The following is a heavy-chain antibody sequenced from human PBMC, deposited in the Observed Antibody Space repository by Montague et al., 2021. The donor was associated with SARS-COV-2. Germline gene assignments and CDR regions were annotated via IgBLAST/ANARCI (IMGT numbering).Heavy chain of an antibody. D-gene: IGHD3-22*01. CDR3: ARVIVVGYYGMDV. CDR1: GFTFNNFP. CDR2: ISYDGSNK. Sequence: SLRLSCAASGFTFNNFPMHWVRQAPGKGLEWVAVISYDGSNKYYADSVKGRFTISRDNSKNTLYLQMNSLRAEDTAVYYCARVIVVGYYGMDVWGQGTTVTVSS. V-gene: IGHV3-30-3*01. J-gene: IGHJ6*02.